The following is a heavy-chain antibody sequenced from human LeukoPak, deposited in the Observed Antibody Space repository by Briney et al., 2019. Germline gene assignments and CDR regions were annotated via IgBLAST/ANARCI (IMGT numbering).Heavy chain of an antibody. CDR3: ARDFLSYDGSENHFEDTFDI. V-gene: IGHV1-18*01. Sequence: ASVKVSCKASGYSFDRYGISWVRQAPGQGLEWLGWIGAFNGNTNYAQNLQGRVTVTADTSTTTAYTELRSLSSDDTAVYYCARDFLSYDGSENHFEDTFDIWGQGTMVTVSS. D-gene: IGHD3-22*01. CDR1: GYSFDRYG. J-gene: IGHJ3*02. CDR2: IGAFNGNT.